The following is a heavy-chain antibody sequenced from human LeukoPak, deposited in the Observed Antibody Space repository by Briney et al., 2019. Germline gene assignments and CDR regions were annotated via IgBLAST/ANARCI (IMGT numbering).Heavy chain of an antibody. CDR2: ISGSGGST. CDR1: GFTFSSYA. D-gene: IGHD5-12*01. Sequence: GGSLRLSCAASGFTFSSYAMSWVRQAPGKGLEWVSAISGSGGSTYYADSAKGRFTISRDNSKNTLYLQMNSLRAEDTAVYYCAKGEWLRLLLFDYWGQGTLVTVSS. V-gene: IGHV3-23*01. CDR3: AKGEWLRLLLFDY. J-gene: IGHJ4*02.